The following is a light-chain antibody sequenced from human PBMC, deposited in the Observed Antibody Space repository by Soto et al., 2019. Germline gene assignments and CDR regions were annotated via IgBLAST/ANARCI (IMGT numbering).Light chain of an antibody. V-gene: IGKV3D-20*02. CDR1: QSVSSSY. CDR3: QQRSNWWT. J-gene: IGKJ1*01. CDR2: DAS. Sequence: EIVLTQSPGTLSLSPGERATLSCRASQSVSSSYLAWSQQKTGQAPRLLIYDASNRATGIPARFSGSGSGTDFTLTISSLEPEDFAVYYCQQRSNWWTFGQGTKVDIK.